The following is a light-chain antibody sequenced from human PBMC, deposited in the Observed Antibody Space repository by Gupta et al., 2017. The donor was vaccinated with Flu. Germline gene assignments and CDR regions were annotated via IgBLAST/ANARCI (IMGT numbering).Light chain of an antibody. CDR1: QTDRHL. CDR3: QHRSGWPA. V-gene: IGKV3-11*01. CDR2: DAS. Sequence: STGGLSLSPVERATLCCRASQTDRHLVGWYQQRAGQPPRLLHYDASNRARGVPARCSGSGSGTDFTLTISSLEPEDFAVYYCQHRSGWPAFGGGTRVEIK. J-gene: IGKJ4*01.